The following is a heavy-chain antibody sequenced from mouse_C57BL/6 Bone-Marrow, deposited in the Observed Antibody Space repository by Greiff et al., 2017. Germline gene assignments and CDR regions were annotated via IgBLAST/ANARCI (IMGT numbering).Heavy chain of an antibody. V-gene: IGHV1-61*01. D-gene: IGHD2-2*01. CDR1: GYTFTSYW. J-gene: IGHJ4*01. Sequence: QVQLQPPGAELVRPGSSVKLSCKASGYTFTSYWMAWVKQRPGQGLEWIGNIYPSDSETHYNQTFKNKATLTVDQSSSTAYMQLSSLTSEDSAVYYCIMVTRYYALDYWGQGTSVTVSS. CDR3: IMVTRYYALDY. CDR2: IYPSDSET.